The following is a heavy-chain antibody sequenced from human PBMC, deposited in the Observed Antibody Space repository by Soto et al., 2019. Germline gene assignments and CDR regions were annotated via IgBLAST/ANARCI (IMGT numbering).Heavy chain of an antibody. CDR1: GNSFTSYW. Sequence: PGESLKISCTGSGNSFTSYWIGWVRQMPGKGLEWMGIIYLGDSNTRYSPTFQGQVTISAGRSISTAYLQWSSLKASDTAMYYCARQGYCSSTSCYKVDSWGQGTLVTVSS. CDR3: ARQGYCSSTSCYKVDS. V-gene: IGHV5-51*01. CDR2: IYLGDSNT. D-gene: IGHD2-2*02. J-gene: IGHJ4*02.